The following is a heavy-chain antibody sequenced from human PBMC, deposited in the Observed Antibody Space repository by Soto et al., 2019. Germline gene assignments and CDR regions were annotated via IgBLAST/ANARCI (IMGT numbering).Heavy chain of an antibody. CDR2: LVPMFRTA. CDR1: GGTFSDSA. D-gene: IGHD1-26*01. V-gene: IGHV1-69*12. Sequence: QVHLVQSGAEVKKPGSSVKVSCKTPGGTFSDSAINWLRQTPGQGLEWMGGLVPMFRTANYAPNLQGRVSITADESTSTVFMELSSLTFEDTAVYYCARGLGGSYFPFDFWGQGTLVTVSS. CDR3: ARGLGGSYFPFDF. J-gene: IGHJ4*02.